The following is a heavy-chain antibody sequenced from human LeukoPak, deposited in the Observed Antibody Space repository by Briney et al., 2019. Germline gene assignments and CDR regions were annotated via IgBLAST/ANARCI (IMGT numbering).Heavy chain of an antibody. D-gene: IGHD6-13*01. CDR1: EFIFDDYA. CDR2: ISWNSGSI. V-gene: IGHV3-9*01. J-gene: IGHJ3*02. Sequence: PGGSLRLSCAASEFIFDDYAMHWVRQAPGKGLEWVSCISWNSGSIGYADSVKGRFTISRDNAKNSLYLKVNSLRAEDTALYYCAKDSGQLVLGNYAFDIWGKGTMVTVSS. CDR3: AKDSGQLVLGNYAFDI.